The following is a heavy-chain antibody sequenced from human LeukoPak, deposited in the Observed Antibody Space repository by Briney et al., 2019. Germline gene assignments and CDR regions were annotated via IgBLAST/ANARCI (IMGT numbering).Heavy chain of an antibody. CDR1: GTSITRTY. J-gene: IGHJ4*02. CDR3: ARSFDIVAYYFDY. D-gene: IGHD2-15*01. CDR2: IYYSGST. V-gene: IGHV4-59*01. Sequence: SETLSLTCTVSGTSITRTYWSWIRQPPGKGLEWNGYIYYSGSTNYNPSLKSRVTISVDTSKNQFSLKLSSVTAADTAVYYCARSFDIVAYYFDYWGQGTLVTVSS.